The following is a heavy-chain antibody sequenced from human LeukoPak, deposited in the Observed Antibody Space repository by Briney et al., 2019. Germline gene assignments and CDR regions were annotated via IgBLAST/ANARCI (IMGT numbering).Heavy chain of an antibody. D-gene: IGHD4-17*01. Sequence: NSSETLSLTCTVSGASIGSYFWRWLRQPPGKGLEWIGYIYYGGGTNYNPAFESRITISVDTSKNRISLNLTSVTASDTAIYYCARERGDYDSDNWFDSWGQGTLVTVSS. CDR1: GASIGSYF. CDR3: ARERGDYDSDNWFDS. J-gene: IGHJ5*01. V-gene: IGHV4-59*01. CDR2: IYYGGGT.